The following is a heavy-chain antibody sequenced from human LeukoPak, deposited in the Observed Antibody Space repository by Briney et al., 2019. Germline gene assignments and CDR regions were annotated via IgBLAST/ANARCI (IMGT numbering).Heavy chain of an antibody. CDR3: ARDTGAARVPRQIDV. J-gene: IGHJ6*04. CDR2: INPNSGGT. V-gene: IGHV1-2*02. D-gene: IGHD6-6*01. CDR1: GYTFTGHF. Sequence: ASVKVSCKASGYTFTGHFIHWVRQAPGQGLEWMGWINPNSGGTKYAQKFQGRVTMTRDTSISTVYMELSRLRSDDTAVYYCARDTGAARVPRQIDVWGKGTTITVSS.